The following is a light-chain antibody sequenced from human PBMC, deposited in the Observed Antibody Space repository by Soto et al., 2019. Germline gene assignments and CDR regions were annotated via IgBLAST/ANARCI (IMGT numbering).Light chain of an antibody. J-gene: IGKJ2*01. CDR1: QSVSSSY. CDR2: GAS. V-gene: IGKV3-20*01. CDR3: QQYGSSPYT. Sequence: EIVLTQSPGTLSLSPGERATLSCRASQSVSSSYLAWYQQKPGQAPRVLIYGASSRATGIPDRFSGSGSGTDFTLTIGRLEPEDFAVYYCQQYGSSPYTFGQGTKLEIK.